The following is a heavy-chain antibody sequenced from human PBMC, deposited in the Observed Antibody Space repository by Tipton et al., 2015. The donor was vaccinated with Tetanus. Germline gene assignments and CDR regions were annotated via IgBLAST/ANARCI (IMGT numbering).Heavy chain of an antibody. J-gene: IGHJ4*02. V-gene: IGHV3-33*01. D-gene: IGHD2-15*01. Sequence: SLRLSCAASGFIFSSYGIHWVRQAPGKGLEWLAGSWYDGTDKYYADSVKGRFTISRDNSKNTLYLQMNSLRAEDTALYYCAREAGCSGGSCFSGDFDTWGQGTQVTVSS. CDR2: SWYDGTDK. CDR3: AREAGCSGGSCFSGDFDT. CDR1: GFIFSSYG.